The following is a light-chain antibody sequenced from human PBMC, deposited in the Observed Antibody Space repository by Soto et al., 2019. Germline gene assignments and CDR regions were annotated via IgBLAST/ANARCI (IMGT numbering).Light chain of an antibody. CDR1: QRISSY. CDR3: QQYYSTPLT. Sequence: DIQMTHAPSSLSASVGDRVTRNRRESQRISSYLNWYQQKPGKAPKFLFYAASSLQSGVPSRFVGSGSGTDFTLTISSLQPEDFATYYCQQYYSTPLTFGGGTKVYIK. J-gene: IGKJ4*01. CDR2: AAS. V-gene: IGKV1-39*01.